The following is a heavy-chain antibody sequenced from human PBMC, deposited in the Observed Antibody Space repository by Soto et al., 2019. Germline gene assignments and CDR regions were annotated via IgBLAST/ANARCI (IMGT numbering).Heavy chain of an antibody. CDR2: ISYDGSNK. D-gene: IGHD3-10*01. CDR3: AKTLTLEQYYYYGMDV. J-gene: IGHJ6*02. V-gene: IGHV3-30*18. CDR1: GFTFSSYD. Sequence: GGSLRLSCAASGFTFSSYDMHWVRQAPGKGLEWVAVISYDGSNKYYADSVKGRFTISRDNSKNTLYLQMNSLTAEDTAVYYCAKTLTLEQYYYYGMDVWGQGTTVTVSS.